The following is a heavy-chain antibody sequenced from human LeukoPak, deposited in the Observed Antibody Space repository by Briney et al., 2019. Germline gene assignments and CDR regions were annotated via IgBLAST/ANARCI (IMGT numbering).Heavy chain of an antibody. D-gene: IGHD3-3*01. CDR3: AIRLWSGYFDY. CDR2: IYHSGST. Sequence: PSETLSLTCTVSVYSISSGYHWGWIRQPPGKGLEWIGSIYHSGSTYYNPSLKSRVTISVDTSKNQFSLKLSSVTAADTAVYYCAIRLWSGYFDYWAQGTLVTVSS. V-gene: IGHV4-38-2*02. J-gene: IGHJ4*02. CDR1: VYSISSGYH.